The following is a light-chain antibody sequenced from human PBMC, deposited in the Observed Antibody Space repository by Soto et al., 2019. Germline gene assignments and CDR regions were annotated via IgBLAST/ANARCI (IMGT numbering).Light chain of an antibody. CDR3: QVWDSDTDHLV. CDR1: NIKSHS. V-gene: IGLV3-21*04. CDR2: YDS. J-gene: IGLJ3*02. Sequence: SYELTQPPSVSVAPGKTARIACGGDNIKSHSVHWYQQRPGQAPVLVIYYDSDRPSGIPERFSGSNSGNTATLTISRVEAADEADYYCQVWDSDTDHLVFGGGTKLTVL.